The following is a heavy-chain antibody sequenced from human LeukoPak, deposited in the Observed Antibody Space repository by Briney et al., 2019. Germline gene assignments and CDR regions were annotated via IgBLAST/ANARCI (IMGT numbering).Heavy chain of an antibody. CDR1: GGSISSGGSS. J-gene: IGHJ4*02. CDR3: ASVDTAMVNDY. Sequence: SQTLSLTCAVSGGSISSGGSSWSWIRQPPGKGLEWIGYIYHSGSTYYNPSLKSRVTISVDRSKNQFSLKLSSVTAADTAVYYCASVDTAMVNDYWGLGTLVTVSS. V-gene: IGHV4-30-2*01. CDR2: IYHSGST. D-gene: IGHD5-18*01.